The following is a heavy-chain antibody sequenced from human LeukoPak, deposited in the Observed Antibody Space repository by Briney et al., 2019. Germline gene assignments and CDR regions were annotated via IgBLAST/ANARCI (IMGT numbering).Heavy chain of an antibody. CDR2: IRSTANGYAT. V-gene: IGHV3-73*01. CDR3: ARGTLDWLSPDDY. J-gene: IGHJ4*02. D-gene: IGHD3-9*01. Sequence: GGSLRLSCAASGFTFSGSALHWVRQASGKGLEWVGRIRSTANGYATAYAASVKGRFTISRDDSKNTAYLQMDSLRAEDTAVYYCARGTLDWLSPDDYWGQGTLVTVSS. CDR1: GFTFSGSA.